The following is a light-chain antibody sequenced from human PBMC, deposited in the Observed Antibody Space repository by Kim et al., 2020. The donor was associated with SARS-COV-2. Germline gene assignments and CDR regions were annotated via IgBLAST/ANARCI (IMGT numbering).Light chain of an antibody. CDR3: HYYGTSFLT. J-gene: IGKJ4*01. CDR2: GAS. CDR1: QSMISTS. V-gene: IGKV3-20*01. Sequence: SPGEGATLSCRASQSMISTSLAWFQQKPGQAPRVLMYGASYRATDIPDRFSGSASGTVFTLTISRLEPEDSAVYYCHYYGTSFLTFGGRTKVDIK.